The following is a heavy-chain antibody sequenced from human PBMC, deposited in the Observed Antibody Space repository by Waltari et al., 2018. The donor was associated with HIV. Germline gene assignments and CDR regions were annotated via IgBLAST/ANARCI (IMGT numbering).Heavy chain of an antibody. D-gene: IGHD1-26*01. CDR2: IKHDGSEK. CDR1: GFTFTNYW. J-gene: IGHJ6*02. V-gene: IGHV3-7*01. CDR3: ARIGTFPHNYAIDF. Sequence: EVQLMESGGGLVQSGGCLRLSCAASGFTFTNYWMSWVRRTQGKGLWWVAYIKHDGSEKYYMGSGKGRFTISRDNAKNSMFLQMNSLRAEDTAVYYCARIGTFPHNYAIDFWGQGTTVTVSS.